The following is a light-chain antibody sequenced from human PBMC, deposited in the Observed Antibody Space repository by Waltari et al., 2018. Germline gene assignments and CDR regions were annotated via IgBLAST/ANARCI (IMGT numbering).Light chain of an antibody. Sequence: QSVLTQPPSVSAAPGQKVTISCSGSSSNIGTNCVSWYQQLPGTAPKLLIYDNNKRPSWSPHPFCGSKSGTSATLGITGLQTGDEADYYCGTWYSSLSVLFGGGTKLTVL. J-gene: IGLJ3*02. CDR1: SSNIGTNC. CDR3: GTWYSSLSVL. CDR2: DNN. V-gene: IGLV1-51*01.